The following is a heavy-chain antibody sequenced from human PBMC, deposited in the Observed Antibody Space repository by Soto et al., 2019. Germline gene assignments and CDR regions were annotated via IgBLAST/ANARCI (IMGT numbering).Heavy chain of an antibody. D-gene: IGHD6-13*01. CDR3: ACGEPVAGTPWFDP. CDR1: GFTFRNYA. J-gene: IGHJ5*02. CDR2: VSDDGNNK. Sequence: QVQLVESGGGVVQPGRSLRLSCAASGFTFRNYAIQWVRQAPGKGLEWVALVSDDGNNKYYADSVKGRFTISRHKSRDTLYLAMSSLRPEDTAVYYCACGEPVAGTPWFDPWGQGTLVTVSS. V-gene: IGHV3-30-3*01.